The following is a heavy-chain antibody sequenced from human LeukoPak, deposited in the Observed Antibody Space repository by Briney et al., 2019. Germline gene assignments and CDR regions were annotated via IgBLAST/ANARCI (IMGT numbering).Heavy chain of an antibody. CDR1: GFTFSSYA. Sequence: SGGSLRLSCAASGFTFSSYAMSWVRQAPGKGLEWVSAISGSGGSTYYADSVKGRFTISRDNSKNTLYLQMNSLRAEDTAVYYCAKLELRMGYFDYWGQGTLVTVSS. J-gene: IGHJ4*02. V-gene: IGHV3-23*01. CDR3: AKLELRMGYFDY. CDR2: ISGSGGST. D-gene: IGHD1-7*01.